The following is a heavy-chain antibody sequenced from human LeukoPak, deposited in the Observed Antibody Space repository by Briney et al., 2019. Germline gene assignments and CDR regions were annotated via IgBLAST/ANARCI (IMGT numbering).Heavy chain of an antibody. CDR2: ISSNGGST. CDR3: ARVIKVPPMFYDY. Sequence: GGSLRLSCAASGFTFSSYAMSWVRQAPGKGLEWVSAISSNGGSTYYANSVKGRFTISRDNSKNTLYLQMGSLRAEDMAVYYCARVIKVPPMFYDYWGQGTLVTVSS. J-gene: IGHJ4*02. V-gene: IGHV3-64*01. D-gene: IGHD3-10*02. CDR1: GFTFSSYA.